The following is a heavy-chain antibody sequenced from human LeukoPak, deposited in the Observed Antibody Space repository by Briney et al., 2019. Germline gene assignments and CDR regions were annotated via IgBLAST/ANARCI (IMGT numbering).Heavy chain of an antibody. CDR1: GFSFSSYV. Sequence: GGSLRLSCAASGFSFSSYVMHWVRQAPGKGLQYVSGISSNGIGIYYVNSVKGRFTISRDNSKNTLYLQMGSLRAEDMAVYYCARGPPYSGSYLIPNWFDPWGQGTLVTVSS. D-gene: IGHD1-26*01. V-gene: IGHV3-64*01. CDR2: ISSNGIGI. J-gene: IGHJ5*02. CDR3: ARGPPYSGSYLIPNWFDP.